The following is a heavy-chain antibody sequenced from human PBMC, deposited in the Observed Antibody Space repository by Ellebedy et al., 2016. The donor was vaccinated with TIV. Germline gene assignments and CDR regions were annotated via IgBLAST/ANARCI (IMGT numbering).Heavy chain of an antibody. V-gene: IGHV3-9*03. CDR2: ISWNSGSI. CDR1: GFTFSSYA. D-gene: IGHD2-2*01. J-gene: IGHJ4*02. CDR3: AKEGCSSTSCYYDY. Sequence: SLKISCAASGFTFSSYAMSWVRQAPGKGLEWVSGISWNSGSIGYADSVKGRFTTSRDNAKNSLYLQMNSLRAEDMALYYCAKEGCSSTSCYYDYWGQGTLVTVSS.